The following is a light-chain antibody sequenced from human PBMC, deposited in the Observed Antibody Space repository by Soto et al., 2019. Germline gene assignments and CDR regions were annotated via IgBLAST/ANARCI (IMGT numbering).Light chain of an antibody. CDR1: SSDVGGYKY. Sequence: QSALTQPPSASGSPGQSVTIPCTGTSSDVGGYKYVSWYQQHPGKAPKLMIYEVSKRPSGVPDRFSGSKSGNTASLTVSGLQAEDEADYYCSSYAGSNNGVFGGGTKVTVL. J-gene: IGLJ3*02. CDR2: EVS. V-gene: IGLV2-8*01. CDR3: SSYAGSNNGV.